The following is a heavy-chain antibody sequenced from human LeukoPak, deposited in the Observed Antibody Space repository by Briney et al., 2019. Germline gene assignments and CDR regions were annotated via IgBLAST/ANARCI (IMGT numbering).Heavy chain of an antibody. V-gene: IGHV3-23*01. D-gene: IGHD2-2*01. CDR2: ISGDGRIT. CDR3: ATKGLVSVPSRYHFDY. Sequence: GGSLRLSCAASGFTLSSYAMSWVRQAPGKGLEWVSAISGDGRITHHAHSVKGRFTISRDNSKNTLYLQMNSLRAEDTAVYYCATKGLVSVPSRYHFDYWGQGTLVTVSS. CDR1: GFTLSSYA. J-gene: IGHJ4*02.